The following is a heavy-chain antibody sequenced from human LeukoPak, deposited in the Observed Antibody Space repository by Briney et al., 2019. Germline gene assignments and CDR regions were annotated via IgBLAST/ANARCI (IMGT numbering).Heavy chain of an antibody. V-gene: IGHV1-24*01. J-gene: IGHJ4*02. CDR2: FAPGSET. D-gene: IGHD2/OR15-2a*01. CDR1: RDTLNELS. CDR3: AVWGYRSESTTRYARFDY. Sequence: ASVKVSYKLSRDTLNELSLQWVRQAPGKGLAWMGVFAPGSETIYAQKFQGRVSMTDDTTRDTACMELNSLSSDDTAVYFCAVWGYRSESTTRYARFDYWGQGSLVTVFS.